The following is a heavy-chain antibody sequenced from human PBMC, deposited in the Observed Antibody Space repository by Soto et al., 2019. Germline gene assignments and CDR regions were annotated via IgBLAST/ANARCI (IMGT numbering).Heavy chain of an antibody. CDR3: ARGGSITMIVVVIKNNWFDP. J-gene: IGHJ5*02. V-gene: IGHV1-46*03. Sequence: ASVKVSCKASGYTFTSYYMHWVRQAPGQGLEWMGIINPSGGSTSYAQKFQGRVTMTRDTSTSTVYMELSSLRSEDTAVYYCARGGSITMIVVVIKNNWFDPWGQGTLVTVSS. CDR1: GYTFTSYY. CDR2: INPSGGST. D-gene: IGHD3-22*01.